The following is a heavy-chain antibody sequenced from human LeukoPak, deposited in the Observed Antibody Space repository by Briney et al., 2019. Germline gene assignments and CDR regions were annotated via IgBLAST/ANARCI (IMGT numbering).Heavy chain of an antibody. CDR3: ARVFGDRYYYYMDV. CDR2: IYTSGST. J-gene: IGHJ6*03. V-gene: IGHV4-59*10. Sequence: SETLSLTCAVYGGSFSGYYWSWIRQPAGKGLEWIGRIYTSGSTNYNPSLKSRVTMSVDTSKNQFSLKLSSVTAADTAVYYCARVFGDRYYYYMDVWGKGTTVTISS. D-gene: IGHD3-10*01. CDR1: GGSFSGYY.